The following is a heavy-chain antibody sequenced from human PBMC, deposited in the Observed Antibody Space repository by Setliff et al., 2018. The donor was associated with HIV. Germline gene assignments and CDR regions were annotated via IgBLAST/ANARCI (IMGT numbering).Heavy chain of an antibody. D-gene: IGHD2-15*01. J-gene: IGHJ5*02. Sequence: SETLSLTCTVSGGSISSYYWSWIRQPPGKGLEWIGYIYYSGSTNYNPPLKSRVTISVDTSKNQFSLKLSSVTAADTAVYYCASLLGYCSGGSCYSGWFDPWGQGTLVTVPQ. CDR1: GGSISSYY. CDR2: IYYSGST. V-gene: IGHV4-59*01. CDR3: ASLLGYCSGGSCYSGWFDP.